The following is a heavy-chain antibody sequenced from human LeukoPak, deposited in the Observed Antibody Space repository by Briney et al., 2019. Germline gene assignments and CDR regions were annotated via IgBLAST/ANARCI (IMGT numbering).Heavy chain of an antibody. V-gene: IGHV1-18*01. CDR2: ISAYNGNT. J-gene: IGHJ5*02. Sequence: WASVKVSCKASGYTFTSYGISWVRQAPGQGLKWMGWISAYNGNTNYAQKLQGRVTMTTDTSTSTAYMELRSLRSDDTAVYYCARDYPNYYDSSGYRGDWFDPWGQGTLVTVSS. D-gene: IGHD3-22*01. CDR3: ARDYPNYYDSSGYRGDWFDP. CDR1: GYTFTSYG.